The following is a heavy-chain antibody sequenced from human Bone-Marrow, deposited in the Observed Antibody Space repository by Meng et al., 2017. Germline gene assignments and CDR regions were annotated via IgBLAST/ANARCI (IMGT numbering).Heavy chain of an antibody. CDR3: ARDRHYDVSTGYGWFDP. CDR2: IFYTGSA. Sequence: VRVPESGPGLVKPSQTLSLTCTVSGGSIRSRNHYWSWVRQYPGKGLEWIGSIFYTGSAYYNPSLKSRIYISIDTSKNQFSLKLNSVTAADTAVYYCARDRHYDVSTGYGWFDPWGQGTLVTVSS. V-gene: IGHV4-31*03. D-gene: IGHD3-9*01. CDR1: GGSIRSRNHY. J-gene: IGHJ5*02.